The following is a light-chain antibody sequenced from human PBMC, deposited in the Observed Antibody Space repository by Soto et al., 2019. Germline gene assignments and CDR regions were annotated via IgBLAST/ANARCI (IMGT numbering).Light chain of an antibody. J-gene: IGKJ5*01. Sequence: IVWTRSPATLSLSPGERATLSCRASQSVSSYLAWYQQKPGQAPRLLIYDASNRATGIPARFSGSGSGTDFTLTISSLEPEDFAVYYCQQRSNWPPFTFGQGTRLEIK. CDR2: DAS. CDR3: QQRSNWPPFT. V-gene: IGKV3-11*01. CDR1: QSVSSY.